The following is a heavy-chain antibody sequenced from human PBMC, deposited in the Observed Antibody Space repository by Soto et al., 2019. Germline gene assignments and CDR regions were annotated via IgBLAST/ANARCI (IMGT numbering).Heavy chain of an antibody. V-gene: IGHV4-59*01. D-gene: IGHD3-3*01. Sequence: PSETLSLTCTVSGGSISSYYWSWIRQPPGKGLEWIGYIYYSGSTNYNPSLKSRVTISVDTSKNQFSLKLSSVTAADTAVYYCARVSDFWSGYYTGMGWFDPWGQGTLVTVSS. J-gene: IGHJ5*02. CDR1: GGSISSYY. CDR2: IYYSGST. CDR3: ARVSDFWSGYYTGMGWFDP.